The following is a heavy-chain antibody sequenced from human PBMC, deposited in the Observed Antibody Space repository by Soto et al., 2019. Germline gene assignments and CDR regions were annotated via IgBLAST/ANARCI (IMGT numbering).Heavy chain of an antibody. CDR3: ARPHYDSNTFYYFFDY. CDR1: GASLSSISYY. V-gene: IGHV4-39*07. Sequence: PSETLSLTCTVSGASLSSISYYWGWIRQPPGKGLEWVGSIFFTGNIYYSPSLKSRVTISVDTSKNQFSLELSSVTAADTAVYYCARPHYDSNTFYYFFDYWGQGTLVTV. J-gene: IGHJ4*02. D-gene: IGHD3-22*01. CDR2: IFFTGNI.